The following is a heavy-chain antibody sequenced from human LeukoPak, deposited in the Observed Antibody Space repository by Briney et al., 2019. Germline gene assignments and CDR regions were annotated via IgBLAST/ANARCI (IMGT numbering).Heavy chain of an antibody. J-gene: IGHJ6*03. Sequence: PSETLSLTCAVYGGSFSGYYWSRIRQPPGKGLEWIGEINHSGSTNYNPSLKSRVTISVDTSKNQFSLKLSSVTAADTAVYYCARGLAPDFWSGYYTRYYYYYMDVWGKGTTVTVSS. D-gene: IGHD3-3*01. CDR1: GGSFSGYY. CDR3: ARGLAPDFWSGYYTRYYYYYMDV. CDR2: INHSGST. V-gene: IGHV4-34*01.